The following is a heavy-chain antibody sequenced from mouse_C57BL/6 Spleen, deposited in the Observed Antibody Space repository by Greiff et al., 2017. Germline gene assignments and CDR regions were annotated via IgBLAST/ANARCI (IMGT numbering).Heavy chain of an antibody. Sequence: QVQLQQPGAELVRPGSSVKLSCKASGYTFTSYWMDWVKQRPGQGLEWIGNIYPSDSETHYNQKFKDKATLTVDKSSSTAYMQLSSLTSEDSAVYYCARSADSSGYGYWGQGTTLTVSS. D-gene: IGHD3-2*02. CDR1: GYTFTSYW. J-gene: IGHJ2*01. CDR2: IYPSDSET. CDR3: ARSADSSGYGY. V-gene: IGHV1-61*01.